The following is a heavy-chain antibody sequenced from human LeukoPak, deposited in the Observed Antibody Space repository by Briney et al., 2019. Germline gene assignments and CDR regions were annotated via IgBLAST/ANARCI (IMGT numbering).Heavy chain of an antibody. Sequence: GGSLRLSCGAFGFNFRAFTMHWVRQAPGKGLVWVSRINSDGSSTSYADSVKGRFTISRDNAKNTLYLQMNSLRAEDTAVYYCARDLTTTLYYFDYWGQGTLVTVSS. D-gene: IGHD4-11*01. CDR1: GFNFRAFT. V-gene: IGHV3-74*01. CDR3: ARDLTTTLYYFDY. J-gene: IGHJ4*02. CDR2: INSDGSST.